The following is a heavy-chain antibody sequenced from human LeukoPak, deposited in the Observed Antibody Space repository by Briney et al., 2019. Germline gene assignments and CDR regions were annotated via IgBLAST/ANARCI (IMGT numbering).Heavy chain of an antibody. CDR2: IYYSGDT. CDR3: ARHIAVSYDAFDL. CDR1: GGSITSSSHY. V-gene: IGHV4-39*01. Sequence: SETLSLTCTVPGGSITSSSHYWGWIRQPPGKGLEWIGSIYYSGDTYYNPSLKSRVAISVDTSKSQFSLRLSSVTAADTAVYYCARHIAVSYDAFDLWGRGTMVTVSS. D-gene: IGHD6-19*01. J-gene: IGHJ3*01.